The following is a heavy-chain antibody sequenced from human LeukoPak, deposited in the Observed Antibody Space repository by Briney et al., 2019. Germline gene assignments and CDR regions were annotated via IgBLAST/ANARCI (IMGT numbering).Heavy chain of an antibody. D-gene: IGHD3-22*01. CDR3: VKDRYYYDSSGYPVFDY. CDR1: GFTFSSYA. Sequence: PGGSLRLSCAASGFTFSSYAMSWVRQAPGKGLEWVSAISGSGGSTYYADSVKGRFTISRDNSKNTLYLQMNSLRAEDTAVYYCVKDRYYYDSSGYPVFDYWGRGTLVTVSS. CDR2: ISGSGGST. V-gene: IGHV3-23*01. J-gene: IGHJ4*02.